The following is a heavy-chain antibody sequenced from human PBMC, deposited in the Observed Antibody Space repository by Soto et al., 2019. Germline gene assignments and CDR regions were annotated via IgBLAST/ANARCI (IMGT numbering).Heavy chain of an antibody. Sequence: WETLSLTCNDSGVSVRRYTCSWVRQPANKGLEWIRRVFSSVSATYNPSLKSRVSISMDTPENRISLKLDSVTAADAGVYFCARDGMTTGDTWGPGTLVTVSS. CDR3: ARDGMTTGDT. J-gene: IGHJ4*02. D-gene: IGHD2-21*02. V-gene: IGHV4-4*07. CDR1: GVSVRRYT. CDR2: VFSSVSA.